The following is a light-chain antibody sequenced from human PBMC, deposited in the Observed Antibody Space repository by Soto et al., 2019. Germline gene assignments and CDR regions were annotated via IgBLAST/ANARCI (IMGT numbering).Light chain of an antibody. Sequence: QAVVIQEPSLTVSPGGTVTLTCASSTGAVTSGHHPNWLQQKPGQPPRTLIYSTINRHSWTPARFSGSLLGGKAALTLSGVQPEDEADYYCLLYYGDVVVFGGGTKVTVL. CDR2: STI. CDR3: LLYYGDVVV. CDR1: TGAVTSGHH. J-gene: IGLJ2*01. V-gene: IGLV7-43*01.